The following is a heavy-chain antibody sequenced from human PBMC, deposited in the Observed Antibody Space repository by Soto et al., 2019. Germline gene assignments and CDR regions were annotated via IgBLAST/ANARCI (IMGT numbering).Heavy chain of an antibody. V-gene: IGHV3-64*01. J-gene: IGHJ5*02. Sequence: GGSLRLSCAASGFTFSSYAMHWVRQAPGKGLEYVSAISSNGGSTYYANSVKGRFTISRGNSKNTLYLQMGSLRAEDMAVYYCARARLAGSWLDLWGQGTLVTVSS. CDR1: GFTFSSYA. D-gene: IGHD3-3*02. CDR2: ISSNGGST. CDR3: ARARLAGSWLDL.